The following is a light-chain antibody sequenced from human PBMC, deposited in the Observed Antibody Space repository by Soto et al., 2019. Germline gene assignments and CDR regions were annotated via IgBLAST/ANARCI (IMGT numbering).Light chain of an antibody. CDR1: SSDVGGYNY. CDR3: SSYTSSRVVV. V-gene: IGLV2-14*01. Sequence: QSVLTQPASVSGSPGQSITISCTGTSSDVGGYNYVSWYQQHPGKAPKLMIYDVSNRPSGVSNRFSGSESGNTASLTISGLQAVDEADYYCSSYTSSRVVVFGGGTKVTVL. CDR2: DVS. J-gene: IGLJ2*01.